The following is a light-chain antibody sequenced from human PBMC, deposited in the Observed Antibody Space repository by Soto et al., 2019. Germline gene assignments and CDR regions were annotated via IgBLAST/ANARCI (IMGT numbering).Light chain of an antibody. CDR2: EGS. J-gene: IGLJ1*01. V-gene: IGLV2-23*01. CDR3: CSYETSSTYV. CDR1: SSDVGSYNL. Sequence: QSALTQPASVSGSPGQSITISCTGTSSDVGSYNLVSWYQHHPGKTPKLMIYEGSRRPSGVSNRFSASKSGNTASLTISGLQAEEEAEYYCCSYETSSTYVFGRGTKVTVL.